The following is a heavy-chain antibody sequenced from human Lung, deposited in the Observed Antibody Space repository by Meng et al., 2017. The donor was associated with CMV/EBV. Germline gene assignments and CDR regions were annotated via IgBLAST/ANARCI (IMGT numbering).Heavy chain of an antibody. V-gene: IGHV1-2*02. Sequence: ASXXVSXKTSGYTFTGFYLHWVRQAPGQGLQWMGWINPNNGATKSLQKFQGRLTMTGDTSINTGYLELRRLKYDDTALYYCARAPGLSLAAAASDAYFDKWXQGTXVTVSS. CDR3: ARAPGLSLAAAASDAYFDK. D-gene: IGHD6-13*01. CDR1: GYTFTGFY. J-gene: IGHJ4*02. CDR2: INPNNGAT.